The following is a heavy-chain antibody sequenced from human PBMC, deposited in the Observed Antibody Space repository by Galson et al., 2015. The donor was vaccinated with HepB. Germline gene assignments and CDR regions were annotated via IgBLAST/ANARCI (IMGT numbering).Heavy chain of an antibody. Sequence: SVKVSCKASGYTFTGYYMHWVRQAPGQGLEWMGWINPKSGGTSYAQKFQGRVTMTRDTSISTASMELSRLRSDDTAIYYCATEYNSSSDWFDPWGQGTLVTVSS. D-gene: IGHD6-6*01. V-gene: IGHV1-2*02. CDR3: ATEYNSSSDWFDP. J-gene: IGHJ5*02. CDR2: INPKSGGT. CDR1: GYTFTGYY.